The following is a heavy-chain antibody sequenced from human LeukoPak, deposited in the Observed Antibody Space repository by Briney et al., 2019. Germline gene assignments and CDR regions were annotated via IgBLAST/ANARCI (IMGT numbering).Heavy chain of an antibody. CDR3: ARDGWATSDY. CDR2: IKQDGSEK. J-gene: IGHJ4*02. CDR1: GFTLSSYW. D-gene: IGHD3-10*01. Sequence: GGSLRLSCAASGFTLSSYWMSWVRQAPGKGLEWVANIKQDGSEKYYVDSVKGRFTISRDNAKNSLYLQMNSLRAEDTAVYYCARDGWATSDYWGQGTLVTVSS. V-gene: IGHV3-7*01.